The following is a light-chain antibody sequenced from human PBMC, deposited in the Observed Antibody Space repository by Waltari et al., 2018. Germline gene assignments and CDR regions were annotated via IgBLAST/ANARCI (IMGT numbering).Light chain of an antibody. CDR3: ASYAGYNNLDVL. Sequence: QSALTQPPSASGSAGQSVTIPSPGTKRDVGRNKYAPWSQQLPGEAPKLIIFDVNRRSSGIPDRFSGSKSGNTASLTVSGLQSEDEATYYCASYAGYNNLDVLFGGGTKLTVL. V-gene: IGLV2-8*01. CDR2: DVN. J-gene: IGLJ2*01. CDR1: KRDVGRNKY.